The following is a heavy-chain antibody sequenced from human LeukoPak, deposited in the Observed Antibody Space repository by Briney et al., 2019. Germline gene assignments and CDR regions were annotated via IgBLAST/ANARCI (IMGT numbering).Heavy chain of an antibody. CDR2: SRNKANSHTT. Sequence: GGSLRLSCAASGFILSDQYMDWVRQAPGKGLEWLGRSRNKANSHTTEYAASVKGRFTISRDDSGNLLYLQMNSLKMEDTAVYFCTRDRGNRGNTAFDIWGQGTEVTVSS. CDR3: TRDRGNRGNTAFDI. D-gene: IGHD4-23*01. CDR1: GFILSDQY. V-gene: IGHV3-72*01. J-gene: IGHJ3*02.